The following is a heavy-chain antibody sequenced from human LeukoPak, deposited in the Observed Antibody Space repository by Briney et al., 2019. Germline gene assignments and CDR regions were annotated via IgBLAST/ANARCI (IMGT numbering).Heavy chain of an antibody. J-gene: IGHJ4*02. CDR3: ARGDHRGHSSYFDY. Sequence: GGSLRLSCAASGFTVSSNYMSWVRQAPGKGLEWVSVIYSGGSTYYADSVKGRFTISRDNSKNTLYLQMNSLRAEDTAVYYCARGDHRGHSSYFDYWGQGTLVTVSS. CDR2: IYSGGST. CDR1: GFTVSSNY. D-gene: IGHD6-6*01. V-gene: IGHV3-53*01.